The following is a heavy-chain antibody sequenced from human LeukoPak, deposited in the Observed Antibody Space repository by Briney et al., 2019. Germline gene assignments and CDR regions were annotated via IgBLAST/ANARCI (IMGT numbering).Heavy chain of an antibody. Sequence: SETLSLTCAVSGRSISSYYWSWIQLPPGKGLESIGSIYYSGSTNYNPSLKSRVTISVDTSKNQFSLKLSSVTAADTAVYYCASHKSDYGGNFYEGTFHPWGQGTLVTVSS. J-gene: IGHJ5*02. CDR2: IYYSGST. CDR1: GRSISSYY. CDR3: ASHKSDYGGNFYEGTFHP. D-gene: IGHD4-23*01. V-gene: IGHV4-59*08.